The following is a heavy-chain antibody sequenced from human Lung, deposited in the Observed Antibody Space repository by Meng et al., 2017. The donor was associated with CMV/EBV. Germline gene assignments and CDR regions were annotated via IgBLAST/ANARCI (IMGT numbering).Heavy chain of an antibody. V-gene: IGHV1-69*05. J-gene: IGHJ3*02. Sequence: SXXVSXKASGGTFSSYAISWVRQAPGQGLEWMGGIIPIFGTANYAQKFQGRVTITTDESTSTAYMELSSLRSEDTAVYYCATSIVAAGGAFDIWGQGKMVTVSS. CDR3: ATSIVAAGGAFDI. CDR1: GGTFSSYA. D-gene: IGHD6-13*01. CDR2: IIPIFGTA.